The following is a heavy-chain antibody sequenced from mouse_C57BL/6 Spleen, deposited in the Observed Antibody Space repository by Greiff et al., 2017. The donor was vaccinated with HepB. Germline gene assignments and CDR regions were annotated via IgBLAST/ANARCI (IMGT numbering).Heavy chain of an antibody. CDR2: ISDGGSYT. Sequence: EVKLVESGGGLVKPGGSLKLSCAASGFTFSSYAMSWVRQTPEKRLEWVATISDGGSYTYYPDNVKGRFTISRDNAKNNLYLQMSHLKSEDTAMYYCARGDDGYYPYWGQGTLVTVSA. CDR3: ARGDDGYYPY. J-gene: IGHJ3*01. D-gene: IGHD2-3*01. CDR1: GFTFSSYA. V-gene: IGHV5-4*03.